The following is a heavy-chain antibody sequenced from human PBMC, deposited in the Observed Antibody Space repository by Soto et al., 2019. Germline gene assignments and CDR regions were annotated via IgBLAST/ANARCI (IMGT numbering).Heavy chain of an antibody. V-gene: IGHV5-51*01. CDR3: ARPQSGYSYGYVQFDY. D-gene: IGHD5-18*01. Sequence: PGESLKISCKGSGYNFTSYWIGWVRQMPGKGLEWMGIIYPGDSDTRYSPSFQGQVTISADKSISTAYLQWSSLKASDTAMYYCARPQSGYSYGYVQFDYWGKGTLVTVSS. CDR2: IYPGDSDT. J-gene: IGHJ4*02. CDR1: GYNFTSYW.